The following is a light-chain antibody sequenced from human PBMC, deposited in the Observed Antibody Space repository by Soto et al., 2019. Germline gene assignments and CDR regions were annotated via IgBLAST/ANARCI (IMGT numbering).Light chain of an antibody. CDR3: TSYTGTSTVV. V-gene: IGLV2-14*01. Sequence: QSALTQPASVSGSPGQSITISCTGTSSDVGGYNYVSWYQQHPGKAPKFMIYDVSYRPSGVSNRFSGSKSGNTASLTISGLQAEDEADYYCTSYTGTSTVVFGGGTQLTVL. CDR1: SSDVGGYNY. CDR2: DVS. J-gene: IGLJ2*01.